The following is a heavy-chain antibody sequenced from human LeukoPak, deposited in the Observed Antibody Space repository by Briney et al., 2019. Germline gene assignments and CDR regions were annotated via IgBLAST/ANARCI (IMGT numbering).Heavy chain of an antibody. J-gene: IGHJ4*02. D-gene: IGHD2/OR15-2a*01. V-gene: IGHV3-48*02. CDR2: ISSSGTK. CDR1: GFTVNSYN. Sequence: GGSLRLSCSASGFTVNSYNMNWVRQAPGKGLEWVSCISSSGTKYYADSVKGRFTTSRDNGKSSLFLEMNSLRDEDTAVYYCARNFQYFDLPDYWGQGTLVTVSS. CDR3: ARNFQYFDLPDY.